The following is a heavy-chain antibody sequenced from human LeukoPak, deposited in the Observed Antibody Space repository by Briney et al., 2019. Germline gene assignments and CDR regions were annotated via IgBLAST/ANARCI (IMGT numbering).Heavy chain of an antibody. Sequence: PSQTLSLTCAVSGGSISSGGYSWSWIRQPPGKGLEWIGDVHHSGSTHYIPSLKSRVTLSVDRSKNQSSLKLTSVTAADTAVYYCARGTPPPSWFDPWGQGTLVTVSS. J-gene: IGHJ5*02. CDR2: VHHSGST. CDR3: ARGTPPPSWFDP. CDR1: GGSISSGGYS. V-gene: IGHV4-30-2*01.